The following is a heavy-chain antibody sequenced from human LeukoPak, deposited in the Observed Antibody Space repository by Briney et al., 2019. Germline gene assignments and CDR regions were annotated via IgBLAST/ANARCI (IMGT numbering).Heavy chain of an antibody. J-gene: IGHJ3*02. CDR1: GFTFSSYS. Sequence: GGSLRLSCAASGFTFSSYSMNWVRQAPGKGLEWVSSISSSSSYIYYADSVKGRFTTSRDNAENSLYLQMNSLRAEDTAVYYCARGSVSDAFDIWGQGTMVTVSS. CDR3: ARGSVSDAFDI. V-gene: IGHV3-21*01. D-gene: IGHD4-11*01. CDR2: ISSSSSYI.